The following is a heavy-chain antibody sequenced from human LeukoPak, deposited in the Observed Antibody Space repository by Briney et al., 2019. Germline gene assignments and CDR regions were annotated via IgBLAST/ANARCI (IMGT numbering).Heavy chain of an antibody. CDR3: ANWPHAFDI. CDR2: ISGSGGST. J-gene: IGHJ3*02. Sequence: AGRSLRLFCAASGFTFSSYAMSWVRQAPGKGLEWVSAISGSGGSTYYADSVKGRFTISRDNSKNTLYLQMNSLRAEDTAVYYCANWPHAFDIWGQGTMVTVSS. V-gene: IGHV3-23*01. CDR1: GFTFSSYA.